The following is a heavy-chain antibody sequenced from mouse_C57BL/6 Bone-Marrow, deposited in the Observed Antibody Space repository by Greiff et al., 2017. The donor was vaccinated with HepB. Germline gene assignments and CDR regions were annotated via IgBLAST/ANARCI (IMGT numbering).Heavy chain of an antibody. CDR2: IWTGGGT. CDR1: GFSLTSYA. CDR3: AKPLIYYGYDGAY. Sequence: VQLQESGPGLVAPSQSLSITCTVSGFSLTSYAISWVRQPPGKGLEWLGVIWTGGGTNYNSALKSRLSISKDNSKSQVFFKMNSLQADDTAIYYCAKPLIYYGYDGAYWGQGTLVTVSA. D-gene: IGHD2-2*01. J-gene: IGHJ3*01. V-gene: IGHV2-9-1*01.